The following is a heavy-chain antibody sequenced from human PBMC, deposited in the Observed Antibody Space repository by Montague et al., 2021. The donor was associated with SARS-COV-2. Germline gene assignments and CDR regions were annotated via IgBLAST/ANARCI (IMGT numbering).Heavy chain of an antibody. CDR2: IYEDDYN. J-gene: IGHJ5*02. CDR1: GFLLSTGEVG. D-gene: IGHD3-9*01. CDR3: AHFGILRYCGP. V-gene: IGHV2-5*02. Sequence: PALVKSTQPLTLTCTLPGFLLSTGEVGVGRIRQPPGKAPEFLALIYEDDYNRYKQSLKSRLTITKVTYKSQVVRTMTNVDPVDTATYYCAHFGILRYCGPWGQGTLVTVSS.